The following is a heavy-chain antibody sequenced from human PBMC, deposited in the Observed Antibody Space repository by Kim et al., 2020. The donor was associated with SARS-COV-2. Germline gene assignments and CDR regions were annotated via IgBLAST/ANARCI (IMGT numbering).Heavy chain of an antibody. V-gene: IGHV3-11*05. CDR1: GFTFSDYY. D-gene: IGHD2-15*01. CDR2: ISSSSSYT. J-gene: IGHJ6*02. Sequence: GGSLRLSCAASGFTFSDYYMSWIRQAPGKGLEWVSYISSSSSYTNYADSVKGRFTISRDNAKNSLSLQMNSLRAEDTAVYYCARGGWPHYGMDVWGQETTVTVSS. CDR3: ARGGWPHYGMDV.